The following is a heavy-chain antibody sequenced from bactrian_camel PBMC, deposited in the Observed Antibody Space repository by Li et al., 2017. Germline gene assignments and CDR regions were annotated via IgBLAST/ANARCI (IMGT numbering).Heavy chain of an antibody. CDR3: ATLRSDYAGIGY. CDR2: IDSSGDIT. CDR1: GPTYSAHC. D-gene: IGHD4*01. V-gene: IGHV3S40*01. Sequence: DVQLVESGGGSVQAGGSLRLSCQASGPTYSAHCMAWFRQVPGKEREGVAGIDSSGDITYENSVKGRFTISRDNTKSTVYLQMNSLKPEDTAVYYCATLRSDYAGIGYWGQGTQVTAS. J-gene: IGHJ6*01.